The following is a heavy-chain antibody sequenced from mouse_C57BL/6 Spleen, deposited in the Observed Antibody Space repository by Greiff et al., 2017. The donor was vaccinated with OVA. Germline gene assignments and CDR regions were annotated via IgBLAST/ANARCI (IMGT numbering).Heavy chain of an antibody. V-gene: IGHV5-16*01. D-gene: IGHD2-5*01. Sequence: EVKVVESEGGLVQPGSSMKLSCTASGFTFSDYYMAWVRQVPEKGLEWVANINYDGSSTYYLDSLKSRFIISRDNAKNILYLQMSSLKSEDTATYYCARATYSNYWYFDVWGTGTTVTVSS. CDR2: INYDGSST. CDR3: ARATYSNYWYFDV. CDR1: GFTFSDYY. J-gene: IGHJ1*03.